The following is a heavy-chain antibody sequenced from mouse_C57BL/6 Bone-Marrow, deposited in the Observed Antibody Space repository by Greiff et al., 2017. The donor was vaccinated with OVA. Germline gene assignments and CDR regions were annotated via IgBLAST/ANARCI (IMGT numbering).Heavy chain of an antibody. V-gene: IGHV7-1*01. CDR2: SSNKANDYTT. J-gene: IGHJ4*01. D-gene: IGHD2-1*01. Sequence: EVKVVESGGGLVQSGRSLRLSCATSGFTFSDFYMEWVRQAPGTGLEWIAASSNKANDYTTEYSASVKGRFIVSRDTSQSILYLQMNALRAEDTAIYYCARDERNYFAMDYWGQGTSVTVSS. CDR1: GFTFSDFY. CDR3: ARDERNYFAMDY.